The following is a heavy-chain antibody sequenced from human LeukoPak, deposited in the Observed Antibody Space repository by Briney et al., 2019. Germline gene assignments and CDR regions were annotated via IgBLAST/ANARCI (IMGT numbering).Heavy chain of an antibody. CDR2: INANSGGT. D-gene: IGHD5-12*01. J-gene: IGHJ4*02. CDR1: GNTFTGYY. V-gene: IGHV1-2*02. Sequence: ASVKVSCKASGNTFTGYYIHWVRQAPGQGLDWMGWINANSGGTNYAQEFQGRLTMTRDTSISTVYMELTRLRSDDTAVYYCARDMGRYSGYDYDYWGQGTLVTASS. CDR3: ARDMGRYSGYDYDY.